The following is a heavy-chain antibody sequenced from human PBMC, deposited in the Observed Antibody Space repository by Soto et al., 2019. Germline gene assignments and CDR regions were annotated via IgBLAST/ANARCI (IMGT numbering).Heavy chain of an antibody. V-gene: IGHV4-59*08. D-gene: IGHD2-15*01. J-gene: IGHJ4*02. CDR2: IYYSGST. CDR1: GGSISSYY. Sequence: PSETLSLTCTVSGGSISSYYWSWIRQPPGKGLEWIGYIYYSGSTNYNPSLKSRVTISVDTSKNQFSLKLSSVTAADTAVYYCARGSGDSSSPFDYWGQGTLVTVSS. CDR3: ARGSGDSSSPFDY.